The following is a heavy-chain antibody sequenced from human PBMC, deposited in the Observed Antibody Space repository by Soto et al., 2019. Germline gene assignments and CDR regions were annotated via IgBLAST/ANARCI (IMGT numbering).Heavy chain of an antibody. D-gene: IGHD5-18*01. Sequence: QVQLQQWGAGLLKPSETLSLTCAVYGGSFSGYYWSWIRQPPGKGLEWIGEINHSGSTNYNPSLKSRVTISVDTSKNQFSLTLSSVTAADTAVYYCARGGYSYGYDDYWGQGTLVTVSS. CDR2: INHSGST. J-gene: IGHJ4*02. V-gene: IGHV4-34*01. CDR3: ARGGYSYGYDDY. CDR1: GGSFSGYY.